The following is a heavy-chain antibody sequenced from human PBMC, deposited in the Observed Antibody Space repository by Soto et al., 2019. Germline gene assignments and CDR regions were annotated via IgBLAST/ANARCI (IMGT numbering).Heavy chain of an antibody. J-gene: IGHJ4*02. V-gene: IGHV3-23*01. CDR2: IGAHSGST. CDR3: AKDGRAAAGPALDY. D-gene: IGHD6-13*01. CDR1: GFTFSSYA. Sequence: GGSLRLSCAASGFTFSSYAMSWVRQAPGKGLEWVSAIGAHSGSTYYADSVRGRFTISRDNSKNTLYLQMNSLRAEDTAVYYCAKDGRAAAGPALDYWGQGTLVTVSS.